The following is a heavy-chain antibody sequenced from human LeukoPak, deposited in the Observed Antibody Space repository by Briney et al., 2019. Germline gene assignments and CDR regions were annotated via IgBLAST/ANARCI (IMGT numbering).Heavy chain of an antibody. CDR1: GDSVSSNSAA. CDR2: TYYRSKWYN. V-gene: IGHV6-1*01. D-gene: IGHD3-22*01. J-gene: IGHJ3*02. Sequence: SQTLSLTCAISGDSVSSNSAAWNWIRQSPSRGLEWLGRTYYRSKWYNDYAVSVKSRITINPDTSKNQFSLKLSSVTAADTAVYFCAGYDSSTYYAFDIWGQGTLVTVSS. CDR3: AGYDSSTYYAFDI.